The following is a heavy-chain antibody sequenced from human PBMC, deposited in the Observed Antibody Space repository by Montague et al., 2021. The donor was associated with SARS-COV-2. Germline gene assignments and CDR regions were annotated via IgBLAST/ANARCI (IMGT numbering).Heavy chain of an antibody. CDR1: GGSIGTYY. J-gene: IGHJ6*02. CDR2: IYYTGST. CDR3: ARDNYGYWDYYGLDV. Sequence: SDTLSLTCTVSGGSIGTYYWNWIRQSPGKGLEWLGYIYYTGSTKXSTSLKSRVTISMDKSRDQLSLRLKSVTAADTAVYYCARDNYGYWDYYGLDVWGQGTTVIVSS. V-gene: IGHV4-59*01. D-gene: IGHD5-18*01.